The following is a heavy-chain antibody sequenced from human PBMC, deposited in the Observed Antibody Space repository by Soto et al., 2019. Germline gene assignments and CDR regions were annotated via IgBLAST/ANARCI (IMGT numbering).Heavy chain of an antibody. CDR2: ISAFNGKT. Sequence: QIQLVQSGAEVKKPGASVKVSCKASGYTFNIYGINWVRHAPGQGLERMGWISAFNGKTNYAQNVQGRVTMTPDTSTSTAYVELRSLRSDDTAVYYCARDLVPKSSGFFQFDYWGHGTLVTVSS. CDR3: ARDLVPKSSGFFQFDY. CDR1: GYTFNIYG. J-gene: IGHJ4*01. D-gene: IGHD3-22*01. V-gene: IGHV1-18*01.